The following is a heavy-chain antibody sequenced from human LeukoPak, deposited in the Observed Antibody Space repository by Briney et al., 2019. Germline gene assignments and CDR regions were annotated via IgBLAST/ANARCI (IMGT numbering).Heavy chain of an antibody. J-gene: IGHJ3*02. D-gene: IGHD4-17*01. CDR2: INDDGSDT. CDR1: GFTFKLYW. V-gene: IGHV3-74*01. CDR3: AKDLGDYVRTNAFDI. Sequence: GGSLRLSCAASGFTFKLYWMHWVRQVPGKGPIWVARINDDGSDTVYADSVKGRFTISRDDAKNMLFLQMNSLRAEDTAVYYCAKDLGDYVRTNAFDIWGQGTMVTVSS.